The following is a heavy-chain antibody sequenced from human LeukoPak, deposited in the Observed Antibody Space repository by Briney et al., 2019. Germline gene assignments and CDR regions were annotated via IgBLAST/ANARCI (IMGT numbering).Heavy chain of an antibody. Sequence: PGGSLRLSCAASGFTFSNAGMSGVRQAPGKGLEWVGLIKTKTDGGTTDYAAPVKGRFTISRDDSKNTLYLQMNSLTTEDTAVYYCPTSVYLFFDYWGQGTLVTVSS. V-gene: IGHV3-15*01. CDR1: GFTFSNAG. CDR2: IKTKTDGGTT. CDR3: PTSVYLFFDY. J-gene: IGHJ4*02. D-gene: IGHD2-2*02.